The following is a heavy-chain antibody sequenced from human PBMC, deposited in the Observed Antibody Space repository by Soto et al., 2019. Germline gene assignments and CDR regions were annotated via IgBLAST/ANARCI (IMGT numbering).Heavy chain of an antibody. D-gene: IGHD6-6*01. CDR3: ALDPSSSLTWFDP. Sequence: QVQLVQSGAEVKKPGSSVKVSCKASGGTFSTYLISWMRQAPGQGLEWMGRIIPMSGTTEYAHKFPGRLPVTADESRTTAYMELSGLRSDDTGVYSCALDPSSSLTWFDPWGQGTLVTVSS. V-gene: IGHV1-69*11. CDR1: GGTFSTYL. J-gene: IGHJ5*02. CDR2: IIPMSGTT.